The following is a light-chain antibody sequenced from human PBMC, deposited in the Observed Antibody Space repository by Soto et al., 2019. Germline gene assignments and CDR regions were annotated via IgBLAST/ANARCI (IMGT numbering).Light chain of an antibody. CDR2: DAS. Sequence: EIVLTQSPVTLSLSPGERGTLSCGASQSVSSSYLAWYQQKPVLAPRLLIYDASSRATGTPDRFSGSGSGTDFTLTISRLEPEDVAVYYGQQYGSSPFTFGQGTRLEIK. CDR3: QQYGSSPFT. V-gene: IGKV3D-20*01. J-gene: IGKJ5*01. CDR1: QSVSSSY.